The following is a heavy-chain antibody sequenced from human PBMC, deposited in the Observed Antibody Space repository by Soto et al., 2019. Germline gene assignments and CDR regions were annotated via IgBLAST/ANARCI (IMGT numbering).Heavy chain of an antibody. CDR2: IRGSGDRT. CDR3: AREVSEWFDP. D-gene: IGHD1-26*01. CDR1: GFPFSSYD. Sequence: GESLKISCAASGFPFSSYDMNWVRQAPGKGLEWVSGIRGSGDRTYDADSVKGRFTISRDNSKNTLYLKMNSLRAEDTAIYYCAREVSEWFDPWGQGTLVTVSS. V-gene: IGHV3-23*01. J-gene: IGHJ5*02.